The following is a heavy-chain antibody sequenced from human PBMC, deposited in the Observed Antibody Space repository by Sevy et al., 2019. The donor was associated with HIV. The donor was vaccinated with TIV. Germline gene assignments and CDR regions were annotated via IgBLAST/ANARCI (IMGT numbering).Heavy chain of an antibody. CDR1: GGSISSYY. CDR3: ARGSVIDYYYYGMDV. J-gene: IGHJ6*02. V-gene: IGHV4-59*01. D-gene: IGHD2-21*01. CDR2: IYYSGST. Sequence: SETLSLTCTVSGGSISSYYWSWIRQPPGKGLEWVGYIYYSGSTNYNPSLKSRVTISVDKSKNQFSLKLSSVTAADTAVYYCARGSVIDYYYYGMDVWGQGTTVTVSS.